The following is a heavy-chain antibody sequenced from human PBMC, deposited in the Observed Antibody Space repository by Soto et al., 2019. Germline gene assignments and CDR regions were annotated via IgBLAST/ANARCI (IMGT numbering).Heavy chain of an antibody. CDR2: IGTAGDT. D-gene: IGHD6-13*01. V-gene: IGHV3-13*01. CDR1: GFTFSSYD. Sequence: EVQLVESGGGLVQPGGSLRLSCAASGFTFSSYDMHWVRQATGKGLEWVSAIGTAGDTYYPGSVKGRFTISRENAKNSLYLQMNSQRAEDTAVYYCARTYSSSWPGVNYYYYGMDVWGQGTTVTVSS. CDR3: ARTYSSSWPGVNYYYYGMDV. J-gene: IGHJ6*02.